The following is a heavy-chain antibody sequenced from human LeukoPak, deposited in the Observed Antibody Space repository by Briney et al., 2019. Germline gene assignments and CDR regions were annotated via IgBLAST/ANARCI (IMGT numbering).Heavy chain of an antibody. CDR3: AREYTVTTIDY. CDR1: GYTFTGYY. Sequence: ASVKVSCKASGYTFTGYYMHWVRQAPGQRLEWMGRINPNSGGTNYAQKFQGRVTMTRDTSISTAYMELSRLRSDDTAVYYCAREYTVTTIDYWGQGTLVTVSS. D-gene: IGHD4-17*01. CDR2: INPNSGGT. V-gene: IGHV1-2*06. J-gene: IGHJ4*02.